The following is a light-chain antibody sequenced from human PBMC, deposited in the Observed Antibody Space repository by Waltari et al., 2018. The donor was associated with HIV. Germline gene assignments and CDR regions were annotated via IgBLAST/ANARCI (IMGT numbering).Light chain of an antibody. CDR2: AVS. J-gene: IGLJ2*01. Sequence: QSALTQPAPVSGSPGQSLPISCTGTSREAWSSNLFFWYQQPTSKAPQLTVYAVSKRPSGVSNRFSGSKSGSTASLTISWLQPEDEADYCCCSYASTTDTYVVFGGGTKLTVL. V-gene: IGLV2-23*02. CDR1: SREAWSSNL. CDR3: CSYASTTDTYVV.